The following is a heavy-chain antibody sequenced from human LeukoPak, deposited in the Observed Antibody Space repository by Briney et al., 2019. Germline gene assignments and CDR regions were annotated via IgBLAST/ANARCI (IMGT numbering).Heavy chain of an antibody. CDR2: IIPIFGTA. D-gene: IGHD2-8*01. Sequence: GASVKVSCKASGGTFSSYAISWVRQAPGQGLEWMGRIIPIFGTANYAQKFQGRVTITTDESTSTAYMELSSPRSEDTAVYYCARALMVYASYLDAFDIWGQGTMVTVSS. CDR3: ARALMVYASYLDAFDI. CDR1: GGTFSSYA. V-gene: IGHV1-69*05. J-gene: IGHJ3*02.